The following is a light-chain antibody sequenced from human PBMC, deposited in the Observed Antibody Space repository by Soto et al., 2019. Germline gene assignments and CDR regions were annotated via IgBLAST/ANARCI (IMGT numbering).Light chain of an antibody. V-gene: IGLV1-40*01. J-gene: IGLJ1*01. CDR2: GNT. Sequence: VLTQPPSISGAPGQRVTISCTGSSSNIGAGSDVHWYHQLPGTAPKLLIYGNTNRPSGVPDRFSGSKPGTSASLAIAGLQTEDEGDYYCQTYDSSLSGLYVFGTGTRSPS. CDR3: QTYDSSLSGLYV. CDR1: SSNIGAGSD.